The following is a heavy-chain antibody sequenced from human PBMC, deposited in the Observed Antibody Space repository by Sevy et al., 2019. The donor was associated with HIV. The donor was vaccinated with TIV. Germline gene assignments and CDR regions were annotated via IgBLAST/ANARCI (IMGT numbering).Heavy chain of an antibody. Sequence: ASVKVPCKASGGTFSSYAISWVRQAPGQGLEWMGGIIPIFGTANYAQKFQGRVTITADESTSTAYMELRSLRSEDTAVYYCAATLYGSGSYDYYYGMDVWGQGTTITVSS. J-gene: IGHJ6*02. CDR1: GGTFSSYA. CDR3: AATLYGSGSYDYYYGMDV. CDR2: IIPIFGTA. V-gene: IGHV1-69*13. D-gene: IGHD3-10*01.